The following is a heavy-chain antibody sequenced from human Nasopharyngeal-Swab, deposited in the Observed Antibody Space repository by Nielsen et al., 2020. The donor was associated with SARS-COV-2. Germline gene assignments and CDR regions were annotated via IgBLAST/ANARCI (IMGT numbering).Heavy chain of an antibody. CDR1: GGSISSYY. V-gene: IGHV4-59*12. CDR2: IYYSGST. Sequence: SETLSLTCTVSGGSISSYYWSWIRQPPGKGLEWIGYIYYSGSTNYNPSLKSRVTISVDTSKNQFSLKLSSVTAADTAVYYCARGSPVYCSSTSCYGKYYYYGMDVWGQGTTVTVSS. J-gene: IGHJ6*02. D-gene: IGHD2-2*01. CDR3: ARGSPVYCSSTSCYGKYYYYGMDV.